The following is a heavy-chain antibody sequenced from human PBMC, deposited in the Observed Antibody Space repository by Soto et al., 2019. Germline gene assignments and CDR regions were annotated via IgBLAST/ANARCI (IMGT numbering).Heavy chain of an antibody. J-gene: IGHJ4*02. D-gene: IGHD6-13*01. CDR1: GYTFTSYG. V-gene: IGHV1-18*04. Sequence: QVQLVQSGAELKKPGASVKVSCKASGYTFTSYGISWVRQAPGQGREWMGGISAYNGNTNYAQKLQGRVTMTTDTATSTAYRELRSLRSDDTAVYYCARGSGGDSSSWFEVYDGEGPSDYWGQGTLVTVSS. CDR2: ISAYNGNT. CDR3: ARGSGGDSSSWFEVYDGEGPSDY.